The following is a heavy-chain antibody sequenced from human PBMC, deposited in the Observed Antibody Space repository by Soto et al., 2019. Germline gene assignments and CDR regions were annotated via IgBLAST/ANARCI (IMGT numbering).Heavy chain of an antibody. Sequence: EVQLQESGGGLVKPGGSLRLSCVASGLTFSKVWMSWVRQAPGKGLEWLGRITSQSDGETTEYAAPVKDRFIISRADSRNTVFLQRSSLKTEDTAVYYCTTDGRSDFWGQGTLVTVSS. CDR3: TTDGRSDF. V-gene: IGHV3-15*01. CDR2: ITSQSDGETT. CDR1: GLTFSKVW. J-gene: IGHJ4*02.